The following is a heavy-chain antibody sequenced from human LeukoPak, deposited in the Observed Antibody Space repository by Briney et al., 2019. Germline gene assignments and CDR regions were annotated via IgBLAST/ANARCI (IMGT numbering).Heavy chain of an antibody. CDR3: ARDYCGSGTYSHPGDY. J-gene: IGHJ4*02. CDR1: GYTLTNYA. Sequence: ASVKVSCKASGYTLTNYALHWVRQAPGQRLEWMGWINPGNDNTKYSQKFQGRVTITRDTSASTAYMELSSLRAEDTAVYSCARDYCGSGTYSHPGDYWGPGTLVTVSS. V-gene: IGHV1-3*01. CDR2: INPGNDNT. D-gene: IGHD3-10*01.